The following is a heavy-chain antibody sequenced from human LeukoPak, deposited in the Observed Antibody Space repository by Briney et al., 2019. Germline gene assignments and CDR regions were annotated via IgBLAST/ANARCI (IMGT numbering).Heavy chain of an antibody. J-gene: IGHJ4*02. CDR3: ARVGTTGLYFDY. V-gene: IGHV3-74*01. Sequence: GGSLRLSCAASGFTFSSYWMHWVRQAPGKGLVWVSRINSDGSSTSYADSVKGRFIISRDNAKNTLYLQMNSLRAEDTAVYYCARVGTTGLYFDYWGQGTLVTVSS. D-gene: IGHD1-7*01. CDR2: INSDGSST. CDR1: GFTFSSYW.